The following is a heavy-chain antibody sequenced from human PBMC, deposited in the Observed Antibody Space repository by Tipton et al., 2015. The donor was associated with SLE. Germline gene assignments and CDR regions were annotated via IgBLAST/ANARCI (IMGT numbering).Heavy chain of an antibody. J-gene: IGHJ4*02. CDR3: AKVRGSSSY. D-gene: IGHD6-13*01. CDR1: GFTFSNSA. V-gene: IGHV3-23*03. CDR2: VYGGGGT. Sequence: GSLRLSCAASGFTFSNSAMSWVRQAPGKGLEWVSVVYGGGGTYYADSVKGRFTISRDNSKNTLYLQMNSLRAEDTAVYYCAKVRGSSSYWGQGTLVTVSS.